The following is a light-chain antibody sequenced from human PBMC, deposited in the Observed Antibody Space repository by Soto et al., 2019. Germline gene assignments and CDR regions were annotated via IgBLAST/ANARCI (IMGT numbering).Light chain of an antibody. Sequence: EIVFTQSPAAVSFSPGEKATLFCRASQSVSSYLAWYQQKPGQAPRLLIYGASTRATGIPARFSGSGSGTEFTLTISSLQSEDFATYYCQQSYSTPLTFGGGTKVDIK. CDR2: GAS. CDR3: QQSYSTPLT. V-gene: IGKV3-15*01. CDR1: QSVSSY. J-gene: IGKJ4*01.